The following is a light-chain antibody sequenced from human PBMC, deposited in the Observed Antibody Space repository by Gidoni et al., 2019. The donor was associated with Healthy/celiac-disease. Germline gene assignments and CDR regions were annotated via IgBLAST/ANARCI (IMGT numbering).Light chain of an antibody. CDR3: KQYYSYPLT. V-gene: IGKV1-8*01. J-gene: IGKJ4*01. Sequence: SPSSSSAFTGDRVTITCRASQGISCYLAWYQQKTGKDPKLLIYATSTLQSGVPSRFSGSGSGTDFTLTISCLESEDIATYYCKQYYSYPLTFGEXTKVEIK. CDR1: QGISCY. CDR2: ATS.